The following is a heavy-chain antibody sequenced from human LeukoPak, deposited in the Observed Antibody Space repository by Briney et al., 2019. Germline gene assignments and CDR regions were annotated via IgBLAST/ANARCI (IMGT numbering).Heavy chain of an antibody. J-gene: IGHJ4*02. Sequence: ASVKVSCKASGYTFTSYAMHWVRQAPGQRLEWMGWINAGNGNTKYSQKFQGRVTITRDTSASTAYMELSSLRSEDTAVYYCARFSLPKLRYFDWPGDDFDYWGQGTLVTVSS. D-gene: IGHD3-9*01. CDR3: ARFSLPKLRYFDWPGDDFDY. V-gene: IGHV1-3*01. CDR2: INAGNGNT. CDR1: GYTFTSYA.